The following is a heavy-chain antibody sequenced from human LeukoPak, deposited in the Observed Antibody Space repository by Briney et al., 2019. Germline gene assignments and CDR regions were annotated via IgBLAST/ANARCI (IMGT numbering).Heavy chain of an antibody. CDR1: GFTFSSYV. J-gene: IGHJ4*02. CDR2: ISGSGSSK. Sequence: GGPLRLSCAASGFTFSSYVLSWVRKAPGKGLEWVSGISGSGSSKYYADSVKGRFTISRDNSKNTLYLQMDSLRAEDTAVYYCAKDQSSVVTGYFDYWGQGTLVTVSS. D-gene: IGHD4-23*01. V-gene: IGHV3-23*01. CDR3: AKDQSSVVTGYFDY.